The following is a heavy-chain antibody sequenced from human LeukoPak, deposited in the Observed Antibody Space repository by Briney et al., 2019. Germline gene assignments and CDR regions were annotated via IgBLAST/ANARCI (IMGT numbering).Heavy chain of an antibody. D-gene: IGHD3-10*01. CDR2: IYYSGST. CDR1: GGSISSGGYY. J-gene: IGHJ3*02. Sequence: SETLSLTCTVSGGSISSGGYYWSWIRQHPGKGLEWIGYIYYSGSTYYNPSLKSRVTISVDTSKNQFSLKLSSVTAADTAVYYCARHDTRGGAYDIWGQGTMVTVSS. V-gene: IGHV4-31*03. CDR3: ARHDTRGGAYDI.